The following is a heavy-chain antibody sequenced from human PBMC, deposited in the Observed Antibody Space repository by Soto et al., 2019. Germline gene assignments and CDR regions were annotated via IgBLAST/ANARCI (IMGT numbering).Heavy chain of an antibody. J-gene: IGHJ4*02. CDR3: ARDYDSSGYPRYYFDY. D-gene: IGHD3-22*01. Sequence: QVQLVESGGGVVQPGRSLRLSCAASGFTFSSYGMHWVRQAPGKGLEWVAVIWYDGSNKYYADSVKGRFTISRDNSKNTLDLQMNSLRAEDTAVYYCARDYDSSGYPRYYFDYWGQRTLVTVSS. V-gene: IGHV3-33*01. CDR1: GFTFSSYG. CDR2: IWYDGSNK.